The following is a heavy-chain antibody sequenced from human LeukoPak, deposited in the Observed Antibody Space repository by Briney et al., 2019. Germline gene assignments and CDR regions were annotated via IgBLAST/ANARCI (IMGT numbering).Heavy chain of an antibody. CDR3: ARAAELYDFWGGYGPFDL. V-gene: IGHV3-53*01. CDR1: GFIVSSNY. J-gene: IGHJ3*01. D-gene: IGHD3-3*01. Sequence: PGGSLRLSCAASGFIVSSNYMSWVRQAPGKGLEWVSVIYSGGATYYADSVKGRFTISRDNSKNMLYLQMNSLRAEDTAVYYCARAAELYDFWGGYGPFDLWGQGKMVTVSS. CDR2: IYSGGAT.